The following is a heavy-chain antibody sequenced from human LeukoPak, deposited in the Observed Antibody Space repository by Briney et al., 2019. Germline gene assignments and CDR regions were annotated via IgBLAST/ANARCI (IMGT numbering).Heavy chain of an antibody. CDR3: ARPALSFKIAVAGPFDY. D-gene: IGHD6-19*01. CDR1: GYTFTSYG. V-gene: IGHV1-18*01. J-gene: IGHJ4*02. CDR2: ISAYNGNT. Sequence: ASVKVSCKASGYTFTSYGISWVRLAPGQGREGMGWISAYNGNTNYAQKLQGRVTMTTDTSTSTAYMELRSLRSDDTAVYYCARPALSFKIAVAGPFDYWGQGTLVTVSS.